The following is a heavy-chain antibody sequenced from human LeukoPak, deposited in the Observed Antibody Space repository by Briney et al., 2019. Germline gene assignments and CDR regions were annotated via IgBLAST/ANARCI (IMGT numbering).Heavy chain of an antibody. CDR2: ISSSSSTI. CDR1: GFTFTAYG. J-gene: IGHJ6*03. D-gene: IGHD3-10*01. V-gene: IGHV3-48*04. Sequence: GGSLRLSCAASGFTFTAYGMNWVRQAPGKGLEWVSYISSSSSTIYYADSVKGRFTISRDNAKNSLYLQMNSLRAEDTAVYYCARDKCPSDYYYYYYMDVWGKGTTVTVSS. CDR3: ARDKCPSDYYYYYYMDV.